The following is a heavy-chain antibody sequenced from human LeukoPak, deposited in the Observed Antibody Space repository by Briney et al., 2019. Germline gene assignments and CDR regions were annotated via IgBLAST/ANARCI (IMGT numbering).Heavy chain of an antibody. CDR1: GFTFSVYA. Sequence: GGSLRLSCAASGFTFSVYAMNWVRQAPGKGLEWVSGISGSDAGTYYADSVKGRFTISRDNSKNTLYLQMNSLRAEDTAVYYCARESIQLQIHSCDFWGQGTLVTVSS. CDR2: ISGSDAGT. J-gene: IGHJ4*02. D-gene: IGHD5-18*01. V-gene: IGHV3-23*01. CDR3: ARESIQLQIHSCDF.